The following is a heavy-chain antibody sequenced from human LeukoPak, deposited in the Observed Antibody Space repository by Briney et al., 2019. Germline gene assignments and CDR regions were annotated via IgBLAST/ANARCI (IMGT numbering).Heavy chain of an antibody. CDR1: GFTFSSYT. V-gene: IGHV3-21*01. CDR2: ISTISRYI. CDR3: ARDRDSSSWINWYFDL. Sequence: GSLRLSCAASGFTFSSYTMNWVRQAPGKGLKWASSISTISRYIYYADSVKGRFTISRDNAKNSLYLQMNSLRAEDTAVYYCARDRDSSSWINWYFDLWGRGTLVAVSS. D-gene: IGHD6-13*01. J-gene: IGHJ2*01.